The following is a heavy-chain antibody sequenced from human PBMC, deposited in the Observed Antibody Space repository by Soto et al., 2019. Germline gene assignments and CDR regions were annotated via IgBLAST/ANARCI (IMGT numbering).Heavy chain of an antibody. CDR2: IYYSGST. J-gene: IGHJ4*02. V-gene: IGHV4-59*08. D-gene: IGHD4-17*01. CDR3: ARHEAYGGLFDY. CDR1: GGSISSYY. Sequence: PSETLSLTCTVSGGSISSYYWSWIRQPPGKGLEWIGYIYYSGSTNYNPSLKSRVTISVDTSKNQFSLKLSSVTAADTAVYYCARHEAYGGLFDYWGQGTLVAVSS.